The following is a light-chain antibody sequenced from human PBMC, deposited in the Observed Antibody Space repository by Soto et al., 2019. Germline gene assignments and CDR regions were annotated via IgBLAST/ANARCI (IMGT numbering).Light chain of an antibody. CDR1: QSVSSS. V-gene: IGKV3-11*01. J-gene: IGKJ2*01. Sequence: EIVLTQSPATLSLAPGERATLSCRASQSVSSSLACYQQKLGQAPSLLIFGASKRAPGLPVRFSASGSGTDFTLTISSLEPEDFALYSCQHRTNSEYTFGQGTKLEIK. CDR2: GAS. CDR3: QHRTNSEYT.